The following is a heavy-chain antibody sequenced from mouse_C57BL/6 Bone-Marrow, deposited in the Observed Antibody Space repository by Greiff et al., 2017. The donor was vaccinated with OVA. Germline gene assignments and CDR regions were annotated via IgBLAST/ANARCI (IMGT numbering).Heavy chain of an antibody. CDR3: AKSFPYYSNAWFAY. Sequence: QFQLQQPGAELVRPGSSVKLSCKASGYTFTSYWMHWVKQRPIQGLEWIGNIDPSDSDTHYNQKFKDKATLTVDKSSSTAYMQLSSLTSEDSAVYYCAKSFPYYSNAWFAYWGQGTLVTVSA. D-gene: IGHD2-5*01. CDR1: GYTFTSYW. CDR2: IDPSDSDT. V-gene: IGHV1-52*01. J-gene: IGHJ3*01.